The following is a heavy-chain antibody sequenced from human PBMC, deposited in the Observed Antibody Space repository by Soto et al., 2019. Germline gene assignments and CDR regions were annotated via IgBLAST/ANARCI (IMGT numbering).Heavy chain of an antibody. CDR1: GGTFSIYA. Sequence: SVKVSCKASGGTFSIYAISGVGQSPVRGRDGMGGIIPIFGTATYAQKFQGRVTITADESTSTAYMELSSLRSEDTAVYYCAKWTDDFWSGYYGSVYYYGMDVWGQGTTVTVSS. CDR3: AKWTDDFWSGYYGSVYYYGMDV. CDR2: IIPIFGTA. V-gene: IGHV1-69*13. D-gene: IGHD3-3*01. J-gene: IGHJ6*02.